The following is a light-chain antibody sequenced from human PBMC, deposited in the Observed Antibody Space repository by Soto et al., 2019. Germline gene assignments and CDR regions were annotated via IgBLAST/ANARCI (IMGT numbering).Light chain of an antibody. CDR1: QSISSW. J-gene: IGKJ1*01. CDR2: KAS. V-gene: IGKV1-5*03. CDR3: QQYNSLWK. Sequence: DIQMTQSPSTLSASVGDRVTITCRASQSISSWLAWYQQKPGKDPKLQIYKASSLEGGIPSRFSGSGSGTEFTLTISSLQPDDFATYYCQQYNSLWKFGQGTKVEIK.